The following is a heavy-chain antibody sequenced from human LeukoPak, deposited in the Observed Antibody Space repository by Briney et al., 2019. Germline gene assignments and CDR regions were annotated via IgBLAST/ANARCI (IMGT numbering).Heavy chain of an antibody. CDR1: GGSFSGYY. CDR3: ARMSPNDRASIAAAGIPTDDY. CDR2: INHSGSA. J-gene: IGHJ4*02. D-gene: IGHD6-13*01. V-gene: IGHV4-34*01. Sequence: PSETLSLTCAVYGGSFSGYYWSWIRQPPGKGLEWIGEINHSGSANCNPSLKSRVTISVDTSKNQFSLKLSSVTAADTAVYYCARMSPNDRASIAAAGIPTDDYWGQGTLVTVSS.